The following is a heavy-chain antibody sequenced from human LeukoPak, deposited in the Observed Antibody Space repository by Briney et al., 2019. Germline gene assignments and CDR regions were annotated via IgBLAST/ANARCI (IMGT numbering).Heavy chain of an antibody. D-gene: IGHD3-10*02. CDR3: ARIAYVSTRYIDY. V-gene: IGHV3-7*01. J-gene: IGHJ4*02. CDR2: INQDGSEK. Sequence: PGGSLRLSCAASGFSFSSYWMSWVRQAPGKGLEWVANINQDGSEKYYLDSVKGRFTISRDNAKNSLSLQMNSLRAEDTAVYYCARIAYVSTRYIDYWGQGTLVTVSS. CDR1: GFSFSSYW.